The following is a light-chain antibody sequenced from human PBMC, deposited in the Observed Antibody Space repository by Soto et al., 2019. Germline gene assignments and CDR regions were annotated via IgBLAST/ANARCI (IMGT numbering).Light chain of an antibody. CDR3: CSYAGSNNFV. CDR1: SGDVGAYNS. V-gene: IGLV2-8*01. CDR2: DVT. Sequence: QSALTQPPSASGSPGQSVTISCTGTSGDVGAYNSVSWYQQHPAKAPKLIISDVTQRPSGVPDRFSGSRSGSTASLTVSGLQAEDEADYYCCSYAGSNNFVFGTGTKRTVL. J-gene: IGLJ1*01.